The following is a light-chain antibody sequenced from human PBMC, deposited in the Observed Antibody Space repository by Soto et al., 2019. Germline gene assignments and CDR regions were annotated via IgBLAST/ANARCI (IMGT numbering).Light chain of an antibody. Sequence: DIQLTQSPSFLSASVGDRVTITCRASQGISSYLAWYQQKPGKAPKLLIYAASTLQSEVLSRFSGSGSWTEFTLTISSLQPEDFATYYCQQLNSYRYTFGQGTKLDIK. CDR1: QGISSY. CDR2: AAS. V-gene: IGKV1-9*01. CDR3: QQLNSYRYT. J-gene: IGKJ2*01.